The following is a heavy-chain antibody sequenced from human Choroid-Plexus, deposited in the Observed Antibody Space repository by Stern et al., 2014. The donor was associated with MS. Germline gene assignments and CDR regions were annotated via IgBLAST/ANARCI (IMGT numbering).Heavy chain of an antibody. Sequence: VQLVESGAEVKKPGASVKVSCKTYGYIFTGYYIHWVRQAPGQGLEWMTWLNPNTRVTKYEQKFQGRVTMSRDTSISTAYVELSSLTSDDTAVYYCARDQRGITIFGVVTDYYYLGMDVWGQGTTVTVSS. CDR1: GYIFTGYY. CDR3: ARDQRGITIFGVVTDYYYLGMDV. CDR2: LNPNTRVT. V-gene: IGHV1-2*02. D-gene: IGHD3-3*01. J-gene: IGHJ6*02.